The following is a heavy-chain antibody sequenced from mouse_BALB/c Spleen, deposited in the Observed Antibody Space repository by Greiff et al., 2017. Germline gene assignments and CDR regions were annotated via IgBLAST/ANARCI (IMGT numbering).Heavy chain of an antibody. J-gene: IGHJ4*01. V-gene: IGHV1S127*01. CDR2: IDPSDSYT. Sequence: QVHVKQPGAELVKPGASVKMSCKASGYTFTSYWMHWVKQRPGQGLEWIGVIDPSDSYTSYNQKFKGKATLTVDTSSSTAYMQLSSLTSEDSAVYYCTRDGARGYYYAMDYWGQGTSVTVSS. CDR1: GYTFTSYW. CDR3: TRDGARGYYYAMDY. D-gene: IGHD2-3*01.